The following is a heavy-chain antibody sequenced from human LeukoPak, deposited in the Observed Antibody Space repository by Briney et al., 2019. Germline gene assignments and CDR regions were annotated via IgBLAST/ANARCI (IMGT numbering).Heavy chain of an antibody. J-gene: IGHJ4*02. CDR3: AKERQTGDYFTSDY. CDR2: ISSSSSYI. V-gene: IGHV3-21*04. CDR1: GFTFSSYS. D-gene: IGHD4-17*01. Sequence: PGGSLRLSCAASGFTFSSYSMNWVRQAPGKGLEWVSSISSSSSYIYYADSVKGRFTISRDNAKNSLYLQMNSLTVDDTAVYFCAKERQTGDYFTSDYWGQGTLVTVSS.